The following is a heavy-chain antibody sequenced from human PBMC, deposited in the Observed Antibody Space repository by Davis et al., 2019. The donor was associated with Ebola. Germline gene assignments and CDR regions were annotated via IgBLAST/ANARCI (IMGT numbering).Heavy chain of an antibody. CDR3: ARADYDILTGYATD. CDR1: GGSISSSNW. V-gene: IGHV4-4*02. J-gene: IGHJ4*02. CDR2: IYHSGST. D-gene: IGHD3-9*01. Sequence: SETLSLTCAVSGGSISSSNWWSWVRQPPGKGLEWIGEIYHSGSTNYNPSLKSRVTISVDTSKNQFSLKLSSVTAADTAVYYCARADYDILTGYATDWGQGTLVTVSS.